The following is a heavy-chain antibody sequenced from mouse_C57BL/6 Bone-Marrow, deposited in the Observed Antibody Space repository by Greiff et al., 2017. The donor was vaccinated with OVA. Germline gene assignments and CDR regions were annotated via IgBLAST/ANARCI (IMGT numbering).Heavy chain of an antibody. CDR2: IRSKSNNYAT. D-gene: IGHD2-2*01. Sequence: EVKLQESGGGLVQPKGSLKLSCAASGFSFNTYAMNWVRQAPGKGLAWVARIRSKSNNYATYYADSVKDRFTISRDDSESMLYLQMNNLKTEDTAKYCCVRHEGGYDGDYWYFDVWGTGTTVTVSS. V-gene: IGHV10-1*01. CDR3: VRHEGGYDGDYWYFDV. CDR1: GFSFNTYA. J-gene: IGHJ1*03.